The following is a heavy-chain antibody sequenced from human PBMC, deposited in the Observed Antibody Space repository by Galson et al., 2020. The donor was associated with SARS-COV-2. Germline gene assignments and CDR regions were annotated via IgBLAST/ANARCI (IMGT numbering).Heavy chain of an antibody. CDR3: ARVKNLRYFDGLVYYDNYYMDV. Sequence: SETLSLTCAVYGESLSTYFWSWIRRPPGKGPEWIGEINHSGSTSYNPSLKSRVTISVDTSKNQFSLKLSSVTAADTAVYYCARVKNLRYFDGLVYYDNYYMDVWGSGTTVTISS. D-gene: IGHD3-9*01. J-gene: IGHJ6*03. CDR2: INHSGST. CDR1: GESLSTYF. V-gene: IGHV4-34*01.